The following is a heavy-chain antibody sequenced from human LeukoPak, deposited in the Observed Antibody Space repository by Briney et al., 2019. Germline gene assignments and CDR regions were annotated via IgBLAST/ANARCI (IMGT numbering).Heavy chain of an antibody. CDR3: ARDNSGIVVVPAALRYAFDI. D-gene: IGHD2-2*02. CDR1: GGTFSSYA. CDR2: IIPIFGTA. J-gene: IGHJ3*02. V-gene: IGHV1-69*01. Sequence: EASVKVSCKASGGTFSSYAISWVRQAPGQGLEWMGGIIPIFGTANYAQKFQGRVTITADESTSTAYMELSSLRSEDTAVYYCARDNSGIVVVPAALRYAFDIWGQGTMVTVSS.